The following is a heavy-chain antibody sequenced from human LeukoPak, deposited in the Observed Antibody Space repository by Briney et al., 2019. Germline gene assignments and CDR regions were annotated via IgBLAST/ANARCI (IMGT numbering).Heavy chain of an antibody. CDR3: ARTHYGYYPDY. CDR2: VYWNDDK. CDR1: GSSLSTSGVG. D-gene: IGHD3-10*01. Sequence: SGPTLVKPTQTLTLTCTFSGSSLSTSGVGVGWIRQPPGKALEWLALVYWNDDKRYSPSLMSRLTITKDTSKNQVILTMTNMGPADTATYYCARTHYGYYPDYWGQGTLVTVSS. V-gene: IGHV2-5*01. J-gene: IGHJ4*02.